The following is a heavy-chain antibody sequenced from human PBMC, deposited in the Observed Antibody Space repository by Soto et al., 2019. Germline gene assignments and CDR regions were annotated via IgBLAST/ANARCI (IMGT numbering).Heavy chain of an antibody. CDR3: ARRRTERHNWFDP. Sequence: QVQLQESGPGLVRPSETLSLTYTISGASFTSYYWSWIRQPPGKGLEWIGYIYYGETTNYNPSLKSRVTISRDTSKNQVFLKLTSVTAADTAVYYCARRRTERHNWFDPWGQGTLVTVSS. CDR1: GASFTSYY. J-gene: IGHJ5*02. CDR2: IYYGETT. V-gene: IGHV4-59*01. D-gene: IGHD1-1*01.